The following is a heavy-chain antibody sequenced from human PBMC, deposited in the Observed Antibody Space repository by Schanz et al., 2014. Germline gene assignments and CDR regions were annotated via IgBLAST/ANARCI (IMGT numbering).Heavy chain of an antibody. CDR3: ARDTAQSCIRPGCFEYFQH. CDR1: GFSFSNYW. J-gene: IGHJ1*01. CDR2: MKQDGSEK. D-gene: IGHD2-2*01. Sequence: EVQLVESGGGLVQPGESLRLSCAASGFSFSNYWMSWVRQAPGKGLEWVANMKQDGSEKYYVDSVKGRFTISRDNAKKSLYLQMNSLRAEDTALYYCARDTAQSCIRPGCFEYFQHWGQGALVTVSS. V-gene: IGHV3-7*05.